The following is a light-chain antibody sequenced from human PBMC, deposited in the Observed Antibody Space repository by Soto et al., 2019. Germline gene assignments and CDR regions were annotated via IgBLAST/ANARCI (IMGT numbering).Light chain of an antibody. J-gene: IGKJ4*01. CDR3: QQYDVWPALT. CDR2: GAS. V-gene: IGKV3-15*01. Sequence: EIVMTQSPATLSVSPGEGATLSCRASQGLTTKLAWYQQKPGQAPRLLIYGASTRATGIPARFSGSGSGTEFTLTISSLQSEDFAVYYCQQYDVWPALTFGGGTKVDIK. CDR1: QGLTTK.